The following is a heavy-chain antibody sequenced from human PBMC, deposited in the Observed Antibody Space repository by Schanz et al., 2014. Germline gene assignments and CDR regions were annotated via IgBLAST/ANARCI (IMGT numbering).Heavy chain of an antibody. D-gene: IGHD5-12*01. J-gene: IGHJ5*02. V-gene: IGHV1-46*01. CDR2: INPSGYST. Sequence: QVQLVPSGAAVKKPGASVKVSCQASGSTFTSYYMHWVRQAPGQGLEWMGIINPSGYSTSYAQKFLGRVTMTRDTSTSTVYMELSSLTSEDTAVYYCARGGGYELLENWFDPWGQGTLVTVSS. CDR3: ARGGGYELLENWFDP. CDR1: GSTFTSYY.